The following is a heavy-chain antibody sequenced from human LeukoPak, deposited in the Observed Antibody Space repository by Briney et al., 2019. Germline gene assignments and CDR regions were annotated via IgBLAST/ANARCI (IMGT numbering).Heavy chain of an antibody. J-gene: IGHJ6*02. CDR1: GITVSGHY. CDR3: VTDRNPHRGMDV. V-gene: IGHV3-53*01. D-gene: IGHD1-14*01. CDR2: IYSGLSA. Sequence: GGSLRLSCAGSGITVSGHYVTWVRQAPGKGLEWVSVIYSGLSADYADSVKGRFTISRDNFQNTVYLQMDSLRVEDTAVYYCVTDRNPHRGMDVWGQGTTVTVSS.